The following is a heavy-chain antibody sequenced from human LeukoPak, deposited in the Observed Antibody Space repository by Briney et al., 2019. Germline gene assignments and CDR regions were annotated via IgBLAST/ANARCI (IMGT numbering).Heavy chain of an antibody. CDR3: ASASRRGYDDH. CDR2: INRDGSSA. Sequence: GGSLRLSCEASGLTFSSYWMHRVRQVPGKGLVWVSRINRDGSSATYADSVKGRFTISRDNAKNTLYLQMNSLSAEDTAVYYCASASRRGYDDHWGQGTLVTVST. J-gene: IGHJ4*02. D-gene: IGHD3-3*01. CDR1: GLTFSSYW. V-gene: IGHV3-74*01.